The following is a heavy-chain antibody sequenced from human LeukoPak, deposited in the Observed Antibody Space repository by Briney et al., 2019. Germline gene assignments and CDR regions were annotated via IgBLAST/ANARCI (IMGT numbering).Heavy chain of an antibody. CDR1: GGSIDSSSYY. Sequence: SGTLSLTCAVSGGSIDSSSYYWGWIRQPPGKGLEWIVSIYHTERTYYSASLKIRVSISDDTSKHHIALKLASVTAADTAVYFCARRLGFYGSGSLNYFDPWGQGILVSVS. J-gene: IGHJ5*01. CDR2: IYHTERT. CDR3: ARRLGFYGSGSLNYFDP. D-gene: IGHD3-10*01. V-gene: IGHV4-39*02.